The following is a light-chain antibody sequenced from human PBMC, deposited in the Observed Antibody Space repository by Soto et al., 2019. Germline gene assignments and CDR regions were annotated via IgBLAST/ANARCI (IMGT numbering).Light chain of an antibody. CDR2: TAS. J-gene: IGKJ4*01. V-gene: IGKV1-9*01. Sequence: IQLTQSPSSLTASVGDRVTVTCRASRGISSFLAWYQLKPGKAPKLVIYTASTLQTGVPSRFSGSGSGTDLTLTISSLQPEDFATYYCQQLYTYPLTFGGGTKVDIK. CDR1: RGISSF. CDR3: QQLYTYPLT.